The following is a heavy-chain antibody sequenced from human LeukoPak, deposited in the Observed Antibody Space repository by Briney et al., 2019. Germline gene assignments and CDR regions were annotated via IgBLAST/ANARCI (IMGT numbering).Heavy chain of an antibody. CDR2: TWYRSKWYN. J-gene: IGHJ4*02. CDR3: ARGSGSSWTTSFDY. Sequence: SQTLSLTCAISGDTVSSNRAAWNWIRQSPSRGLEWLGRTWYRSKWYNDYAVSVKSRIYINPDTSKNQFSLQLNSVTPEDTAVYYCARGSGSSWTTSFDYWGQGTLVTVSS. D-gene: IGHD6-13*01. CDR1: GDTVSSNRAA. V-gene: IGHV6-1*01.